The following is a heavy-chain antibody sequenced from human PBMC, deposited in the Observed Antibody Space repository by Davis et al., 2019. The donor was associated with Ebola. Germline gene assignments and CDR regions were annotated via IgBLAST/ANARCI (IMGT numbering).Heavy chain of an antibody. CDR3: ARGLGYCSGGSCYSGWFDP. J-gene: IGHJ5*02. D-gene: IGHD2-15*01. Sequence: ASVKVSCKVSGYKFIELSMHWVRQAPGKGLEWMGGIDPEEGETIYAQKFQGRVTITRDTSASTAYMELSSLRSEDTAVYYCARGLGYCSGGSCYSGWFDPWGQGTLVTVSS. V-gene: IGHV1-24*01. CDR1: GYKFIELS. CDR2: IDPEEGET.